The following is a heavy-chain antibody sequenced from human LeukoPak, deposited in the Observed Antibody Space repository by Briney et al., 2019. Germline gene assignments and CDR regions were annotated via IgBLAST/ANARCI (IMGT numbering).Heavy chain of an antibody. Sequence: PSETLSLTCAVYGGSFTGYYWTWIRQPPGKELEWIGEISHSGDTNYSPSLKSRVTISVDTSRKQFSLKLSSVTAADTAVYYCARRSHYSDSSAANAWGQGTLVTVSS. J-gene: IGHJ5*02. CDR3: ARRSHYSDSSAANA. V-gene: IGHV4-34*01. CDR1: GGSFTGYY. D-gene: IGHD6-6*01. CDR2: ISHSGDT.